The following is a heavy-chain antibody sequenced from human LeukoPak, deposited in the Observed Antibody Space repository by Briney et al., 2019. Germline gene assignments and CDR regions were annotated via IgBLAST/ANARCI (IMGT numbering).Heavy chain of an antibody. J-gene: IGHJ4*02. CDR2: IYPGDSDT. Sequence: GESLKISCKGSGYNFTTYWIGWVRQMPGKGLEWMGIIYPGDSDTRYSPSFQGQVTISADKSISTAYLQWSSLKTSDTAMYYCARRIEMATIAWGYWGQGTLVTVSS. D-gene: IGHD5-24*01. CDR1: GYNFTTYW. V-gene: IGHV5-51*01. CDR3: ARRIEMATIAWGY.